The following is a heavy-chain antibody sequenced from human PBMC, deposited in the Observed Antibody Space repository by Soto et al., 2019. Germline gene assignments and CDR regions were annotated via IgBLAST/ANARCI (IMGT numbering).Heavy chain of an antibody. Sequence: QVQLQESGPGLVKPSQTLSLTCTVSGGSISSGGYYWSWIRQHPGKGLEWIGYIYYSGSTYYNPSLKSRVTISVATSKNQFSLKLSSVTAADTAVYYCARLDFGVVIRRDYWGQGTLVTVSS. CDR1: GGSISSGGYY. V-gene: IGHV4-31*03. D-gene: IGHD3-3*01. CDR3: ARLDFGVVIRRDY. CDR2: IYYSGST. J-gene: IGHJ4*02.